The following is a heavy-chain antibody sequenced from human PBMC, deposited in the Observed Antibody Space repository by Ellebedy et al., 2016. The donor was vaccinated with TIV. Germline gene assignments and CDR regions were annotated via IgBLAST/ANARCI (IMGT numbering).Heavy chain of an antibody. V-gene: IGHV1-69*13. D-gene: IGHD5-12*01. CDR3: ARGAIVATMAGIGWFDP. Sequence: SVKVSXKASRGTFSSYAISWVRQAPGQGLEWMGGIIPIFGTANYAQKFQGRVTITADESTSTAYMELSSLRSEDTAVYYCARGAIVATMAGIGWFDPWGQGTLVTVSS. CDR1: RGTFSSYA. CDR2: IIPIFGTA. J-gene: IGHJ5*02.